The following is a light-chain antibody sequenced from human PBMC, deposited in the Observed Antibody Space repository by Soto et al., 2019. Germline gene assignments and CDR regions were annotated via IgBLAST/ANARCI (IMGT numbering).Light chain of an antibody. V-gene: IGLV2-14*03. CDR2: DVS. CDR3: SSYTNTDALA. J-gene: IGLJ3*02. Sequence: QCALTQPASVSGSPGQSITISCTGTRGDVGGYNYVSWYQQHPGKAPKLLIYDVSNRPSRVSNRFSGSKSGNTASLTISGLQADDEADYYCSSYTNTDALAFGGGTKVTVL. CDR1: RGDVGGYNY.